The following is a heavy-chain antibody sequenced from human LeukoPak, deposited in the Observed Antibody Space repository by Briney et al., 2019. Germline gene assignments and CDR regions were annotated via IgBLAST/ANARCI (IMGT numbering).Heavy chain of an antibody. J-gene: IGHJ4*02. Sequence: GGSLRLSCVASGFAFSSYWMSWVRQAPGKGLEWVANIKQDGGEKYYVDSVKGRFTISRDNAKNSLLLQMSSLRVEDTAVYYWARLGGSYYSHGGQGTLVTVSS. CDR3: ARLGGSYYSH. D-gene: IGHD1-26*01. CDR1: GFAFSSYW. V-gene: IGHV3-7*01. CDR2: IKQDGGEK.